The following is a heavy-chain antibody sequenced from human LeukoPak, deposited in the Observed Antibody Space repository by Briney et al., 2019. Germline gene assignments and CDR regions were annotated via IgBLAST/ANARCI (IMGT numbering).Heavy chain of an antibody. V-gene: IGHV3-23*01. Sequence: GGSLRLSCAASGFTFSSYAMSWVRQAPGKGLEWVSTFSGSGGSTHYADSVKGRFTISRDNAKNSLYLQMNSLRAEDTAVYYCAELGITMIGGVWGKGTTVTISS. J-gene: IGHJ6*04. CDR1: GFTFSSYA. CDR2: FSGSGGST. D-gene: IGHD3-10*02. CDR3: AELGITMIGGV.